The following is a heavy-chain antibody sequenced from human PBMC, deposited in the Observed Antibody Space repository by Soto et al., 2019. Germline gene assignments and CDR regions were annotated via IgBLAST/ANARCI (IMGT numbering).Heavy chain of an antibody. CDR1: GFSFGGYA. V-gene: IGHV3-23*01. D-gene: IGHD3-3*01. Sequence: EVHLLESGGDLVQPGGSLRLSCAASGFSFGGYAMNWVRQAPGKGVERVSYISGSGATTYYADSVRGRFTISRDNSGNTLYRQRNSLRAEDTAIFFCAESGSGYTKNYFDYWGQGTPVTVSS. CDR2: ISGSGATT. J-gene: IGHJ4*02. CDR3: AESGSGYTKNYFDY.